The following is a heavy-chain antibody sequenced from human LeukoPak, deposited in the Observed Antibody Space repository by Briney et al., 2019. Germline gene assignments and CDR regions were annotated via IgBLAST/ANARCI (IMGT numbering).Heavy chain of an antibody. V-gene: IGHV3-7*01. CDR2: INEVGSKT. CDR1: GFSFSGCS. Sequence: GGSLRVSCATSGFSFSGCSLSWVRQAPGKGLEWVATINEVGSKTYYDDSVKGRFTISRDNAKNSLYLEMSSLRAEDTAVYYCARLLGTVTTFDYWGQGTLVTVSS. J-gene: IGHJ4*02. D-gene: IGHD1-26*01. CDR3: ARLLGTVTTFDY.